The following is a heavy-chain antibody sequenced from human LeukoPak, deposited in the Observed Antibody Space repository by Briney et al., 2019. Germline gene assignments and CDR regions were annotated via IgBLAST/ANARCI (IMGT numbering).Heavy chain of an antibody. D-gene: IGHD6-13*01. V-gene: IGHV3-7*03. CDR3: AKPIAAATPP. CDR1: GFTFSSYG. CDR2: IKQDGSEK. Sequence: GGSLRLSCAASGFTFSSYGMHWVRQAPGKGLEWVANIKQDGSEKYYVDSVKGRFTISRDNAKNSLYLQMNSLRAEDTAVYYCAKPIAAATPPWGQGTLVTVSS. J-gene: IGHJ4*02.